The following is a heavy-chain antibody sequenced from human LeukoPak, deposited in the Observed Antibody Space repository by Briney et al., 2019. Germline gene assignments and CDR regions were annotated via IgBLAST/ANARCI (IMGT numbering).Heavy chain of an antibody. Sequence: ASVKVSCKASGYTFTDYYMHWVRQAPGQGLEWMGWISAYNGNTNYAQKLQGRVTMTTDTSTSTAYMELRSLRSDDTAVYYCARATWDIVVVPAAILEVSWFDPWGQGTLVTVSS. D-gene: IGHD2-2*02. J-gene: IGHJ5*02. V-gene: IGHV1-18*04. CDR1: GYTFTDYY. CDR2: ISAYNGNT. CDR3: ARATWDIVVVPAAILEVSWFDP.